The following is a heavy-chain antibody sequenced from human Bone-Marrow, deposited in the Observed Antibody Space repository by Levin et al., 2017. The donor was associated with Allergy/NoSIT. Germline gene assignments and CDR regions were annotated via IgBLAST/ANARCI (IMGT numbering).Heavy chain of an antibody. V-gene: IGHV3-30*18. J-gene: IGHJ6*02. CDR3: AKPPRESYYGMDV. CDR1: GFTFTSSG. Sequence: PGGSLRLSCAASGFTFTSSGMHWVRQAPGKGLEWVAIISYDGSNKYYADSVKGRFTISRDNSKNTLYLQMNSLRAEDTAVYYCAKPPRESYYGMDVWGQGTTVTVSS. CDR2: ISYDGSNK.